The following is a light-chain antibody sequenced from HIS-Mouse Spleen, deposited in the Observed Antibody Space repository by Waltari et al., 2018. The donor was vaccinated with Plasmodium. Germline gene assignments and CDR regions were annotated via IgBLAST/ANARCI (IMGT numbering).Light chain of an antibody. J-gene: IGKJ3*01. Sequence: EIVMTQSPATLSVSPGERATLSCRASQSVSSNLAWYQQKPGQAPRLLIYGASTRATGIPARFSGSGSGTEFTRTISSLQSEDFAVDYCQQYNNWSFTFGPGTKVDIK. CDR1: QSVSSN. CDR3: QQYNNWSFT. V-gene: IGKV3-15*01. CDR2: GAS.